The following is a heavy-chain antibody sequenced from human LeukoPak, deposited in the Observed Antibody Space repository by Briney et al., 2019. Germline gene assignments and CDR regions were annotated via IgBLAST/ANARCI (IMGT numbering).Heavy chain of an antibody. V-gene: IGHV3-33*06. CDR1: GFTFSSYG. J-gene: IGHJ3*02. CDR3: AKDIAPSRVPAAMGAFDI. CDR2: IWYDGSNK. Sequence: GGSLRLSCAASGFTFSSYGMHWVRQAPGKGLEWVAVIWYDGSNKYYADSVKGRFTISRDNSKNTLYLQTNSLRAEDTAVYYCAKDIAPSRVPAAMGAFDIWGQGTMVTVSS. D-gene: IGHD2-2*01.